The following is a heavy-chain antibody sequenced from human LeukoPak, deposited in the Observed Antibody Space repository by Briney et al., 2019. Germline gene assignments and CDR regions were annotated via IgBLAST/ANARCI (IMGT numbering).Heavy chain of an antibody. CDR3: ARAITGNWNDNGYFDY. Sequence: PGGSLRLSCAASGFTFSNYGMHWVRQAPGEGLEYVSGINYNGGSTYYANSVKGRFTVSRDNSKNTLNLQVGSLTTEDMAVYYCARAITGNWNDNGYFDYWGQGTLVTVSS. D-gene: IGHD1-20*01. CDR2: INYNGGST. J-gene: IGHJ4*02. CDR1: GFTFSNYG. V-gene: IGHV3-64*01.